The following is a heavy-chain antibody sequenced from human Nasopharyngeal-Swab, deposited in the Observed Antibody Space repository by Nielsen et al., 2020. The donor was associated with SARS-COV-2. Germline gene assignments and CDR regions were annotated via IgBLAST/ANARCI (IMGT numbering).Heavy chain of an antibody. CDR1: GFTFSSYA. D-gene: IGHD3-22*01. V-gene: IGHV3-23*01. Sequence: GGSLRLSCAASGFTFSSYAMSWVRQAPGKGLEWVSAITPSGDSTYYADSVKGRFTISRDNAKNSLYLQMNSLRAEDTAVYYCATAFGVTMISPCNYWGQGTLVTVSS. CDR3: ATAFGVTMISPCNY. J-gene: IGHJ4*02. CDR2: ITPSGDST.